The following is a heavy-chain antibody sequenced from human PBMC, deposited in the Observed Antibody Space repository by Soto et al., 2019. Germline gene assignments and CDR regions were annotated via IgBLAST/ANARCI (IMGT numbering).Heavy chain of an antibody. CDR3: ARAYTGRLPRRADYYYAMDV. CDR1: GFSFSDYD. D-gene: IGHD2-2*02. CDR2: IGAARDP. Sequence: GGSLRLSCVASGFSFSDYDMHWVRQVPGRGLEWVSAIGAARDPYYLGSVKGRFSISRENAKNSVYLQMNDLRAGDSAVYYCARAYTGRLPRRADYYYAMDVWGQGTTVTVSS. J-gene: IGHJ6*02. V-gene: IGHV3-13*04.